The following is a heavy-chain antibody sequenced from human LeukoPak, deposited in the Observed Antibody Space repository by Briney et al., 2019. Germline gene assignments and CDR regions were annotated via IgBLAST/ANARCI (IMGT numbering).Heavy chain of an antibody. J-gene: IGHJ4*02. CDR2: IYYSGST. V-gene: IGHV4-59*01. D-gene: IGHD5-24*01. Sequence: SETLSLTCTVSGGSISSYYWSWIRQPPGKGLEWIGYIYYSGSTNYDPSLKSRVTISVDTSKNQFSLKLSSVTAADTAVYSCARVFRSRDGYNREFDYWGQGTLVTVSS. CDR1: GGSISSYY. CDR3: ARVFRSRDGYNREFDY.